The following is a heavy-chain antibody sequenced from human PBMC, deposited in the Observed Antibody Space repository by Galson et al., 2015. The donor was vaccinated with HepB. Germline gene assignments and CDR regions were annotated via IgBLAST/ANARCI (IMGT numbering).Heavy chain of an antibody. J-gene: IGHJ3*02. CDR2: IDPSDSYT. CDR1: GYSFTSYW. CDR3: ARQMGYDFWSGAPRGFDI. V-gene: IGHV5-10-1*01. Sequence: SGAEVKKPGESLRISCKGSGYSFTSYWISWVRQMPGKGLEWMGRIDPSDSYTNYSPSFQGHVTISADKSISTAYLQWSSLKASDTAMYYCARQMGYDFWSGAPRGFDIWGQGTMVTVSS. D-gene: IGHD3-3*01.